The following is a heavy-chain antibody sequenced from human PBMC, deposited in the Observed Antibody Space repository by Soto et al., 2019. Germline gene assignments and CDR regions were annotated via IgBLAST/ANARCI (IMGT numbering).Heavy chain of an antibody. CDR2: INPRSGGT. Sequence: VASVKVSCKASGYSFTDYHIHWVRQAPGQGLEWLGRINPRSGGTSTAQKFQGWVTMTTDTFISTASMELTRLTSDDTAIYYCARGDSTDCSTGVCSFFYNHDMEVWGQGTRVTVSS. D-gene: IGHD2-8*01. J-gene: IGHJ6*02. CDR3: ARGDSTDCSTGVCSFFYNHDMEV. V-gene: IGHV1-2*04. CDR1: GYSFTDYH.